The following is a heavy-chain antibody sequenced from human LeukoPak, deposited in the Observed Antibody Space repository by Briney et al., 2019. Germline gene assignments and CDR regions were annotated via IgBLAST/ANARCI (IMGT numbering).Heavy chain of an antibody. D-gene: IGHD6-13*01. V-gene: IGHV3-30*01. CDR2: ISYSETRI. J-gene: IGHJ4*02. CDR3: AKEGSGSRWSSFDY. CDR1: GFNFNNHA. Sequence: GGSLRLSCAASGFNFNNHAMHWVRQAPGKGLEWLAVISYSETRIHYADALNGRLTISRDNSKNTLFLQMDSLTADDTAVYYCAKEGSGSRWSSFDYWGQGTLVTVSS.